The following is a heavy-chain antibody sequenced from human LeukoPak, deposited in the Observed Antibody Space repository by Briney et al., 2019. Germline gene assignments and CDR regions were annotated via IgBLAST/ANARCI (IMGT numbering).Heavy chain of an antibody. CDR3: AKDIRSGDHYYYYYGMDV. CDR2: ISWNSGSI. D-gene: IGHD4-17*01. Sequence: GRSLRLSCAASGFTFDDYAMHWVRQAPWKGLEWVSGISWNSGSIGYADSVKGRFTISRDNAKNSLYLQMNSLRAEDTALYYCAKDIRSGDHYYYYYGMDVWGQGTTVTVSS. CDR1: GFTFDDYA. J-gene: IGHJ6*02. V-gene: IGHV3-9*01.